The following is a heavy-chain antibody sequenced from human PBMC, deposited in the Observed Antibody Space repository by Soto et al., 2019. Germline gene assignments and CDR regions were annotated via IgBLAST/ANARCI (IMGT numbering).Heavy chain of an antibody. CDR1: GGTFSSYT. D-gene: IGHD4-17*01. CDR3: ARAGDYGDYNAFDI. V-gene: IGHV1-69*02. J-gene: IGHJ3*02. Sequence: QVQLVQSGAEVKKPGSSVKVSCKASGGTFSSYTISWVRQAPGQGLEWMGRIIPILGIANYAQKFQGRVTITADKSTSTAYRELSSLRSEDTAVYYCARAGDYGDYNAFDIWGQGTMVTVSS. CDR2: IIPILGIA.